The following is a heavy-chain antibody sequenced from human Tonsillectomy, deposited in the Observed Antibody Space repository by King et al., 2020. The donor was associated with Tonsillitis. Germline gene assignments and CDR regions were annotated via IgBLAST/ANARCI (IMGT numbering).Heavy chain of an antibody. V-gene: IGHV2-5*02. D-gene: IGHD4-17*01. CDR1: GFALITSGVG. CDR2: IYWDDDK. J-gene: IGHJ6*02. Sequence: TLKESGPTLVKPAQTLTLTCTFSGFALITSGVGVGWIRQPPGKALEWLALIYWDDDKRYSPSLKSRLTITKDTSKNQMVLTMTNMDPVDTATYYCSRSRDYGDYAADAPYYYGMDVWGQGTTVTVSS. CDR3: SRSRDYGDYAADAPYYYGMDV.